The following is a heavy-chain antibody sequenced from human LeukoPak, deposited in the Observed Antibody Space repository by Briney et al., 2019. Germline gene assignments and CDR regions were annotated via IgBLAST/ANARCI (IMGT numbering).Heavy chain of an antibody. D-gene: IGHD2-2*01. CDR3: AREPPGAYQLLSEPEGDY. J-gene: IGHJ4*02. Sequence: GASVKVSCKASGYTFTSYGISWVRQAPGQGLEWMGWISAYNGNTNYAQKLQGRVTMTTDTSTSTAYMELRSLRSDDTAVYYCAREPPGAYQLLSEPEGDYWGQGTLVTVSS. V-gene: IGHV1-18*01. CDR1: GYTFTSYG. CDR2: ISAYNGNT.